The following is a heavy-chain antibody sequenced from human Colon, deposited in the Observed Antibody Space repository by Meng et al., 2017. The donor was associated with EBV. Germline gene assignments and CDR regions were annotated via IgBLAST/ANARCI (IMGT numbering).Heavy chain of an antibody. CDR2: VRYSGTA. D-gene: IGHD4-17*01. V-gene: IGHV4-39*01. CDR1: GGFLDNSDYF. Sequence: LQLQEPGPGLVKPSETLSLTCTVSGGFLDNSDYFWDWIRQPPGKGLEWIGSVRYSGTAYYNPSLTSRVTISVDTSKNQFSLNLSSLTAADTAVYYCARHVYGDSYGFWGQGTLVTVSS. CDR3: ARHVYGDSYGF. J-gene: IGHJ4*02.